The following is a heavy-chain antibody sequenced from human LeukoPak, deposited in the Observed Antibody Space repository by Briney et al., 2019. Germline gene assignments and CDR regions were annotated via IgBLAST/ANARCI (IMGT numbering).Heavy chain of an antibody. CDR2: INHSGST. V-gene: IGHV4-34*01. J-gene: IGHJ4*02. D-gene: IGHD3-22*01. Sequence: SETLSLTCAVYGGSFSGYYWSWIRQPPGKGLEWIGEINHSGSTNYNPSLKSRVTISVDTSKNQFSLKLSSVTAADTAVYYCARHFDYYDSSGYLAYWGQGTLVTVSS. CDR1: GGSFSGYY. CDR3: ARHFDYYDSSGYLAY.